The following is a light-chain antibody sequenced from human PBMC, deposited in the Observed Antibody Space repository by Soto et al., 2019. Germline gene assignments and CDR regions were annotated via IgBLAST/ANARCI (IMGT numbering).Light chain of an antibody. CDR2: GAS. CDR3: HHYNNCSRT. Sequence: DIVLTHFPSPLSLSPPSTSAPFCRASKNGSSNLAWYQHKPGQAPRFLIYGASTRAAGIPARFSGSGSGTEFTLTISSLQSEDFAVYYCHHYNNCSRTFGQGTKVDIK. V-gene: IGKV3-15*01. CDR1: KNGSSN. J-gene: IGKJ1*01.